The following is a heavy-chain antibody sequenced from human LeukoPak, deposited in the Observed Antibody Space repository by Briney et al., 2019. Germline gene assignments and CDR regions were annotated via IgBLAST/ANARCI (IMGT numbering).Heavy chain of an antibody. V-gene: IGHV3-74*01. CDR1: GFTFSSYW. Sequence: GGSLRLSCAASGFTFSSYWMHWVRQAPGKGLVWVSRINSDGSSTTYADSVKGRFTISRGNAKNTLYLQMNSLRAEDTAVYYCARGYYSYFYYGIDVWGQGTTVTVSS. J-gene: IGHJ6*02. D-gene: IGHD3-10*01. CDR2: INSDGSST. CDR3: ARGYYSYFYYGIDV.